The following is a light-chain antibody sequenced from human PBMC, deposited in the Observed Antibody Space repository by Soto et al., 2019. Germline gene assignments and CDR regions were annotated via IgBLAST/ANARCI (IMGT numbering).Light chain of an antibody. Sequence: EMVMTQSPATLSVSPGQRATLSCRAGQRFGSNLAWYQQTPGQPPRLLLYGASTRVTGVPARFSGSGSGTEFTLTISSLQSEDFAVYYCHQYNNWPQTFGQGTKLAIK. CDR1: QRFGSN. CDR2: GAS. J-gene: IGKJ2*01. V-gene: IGKV3-15*01. CDR3: HQYNNWPQT.